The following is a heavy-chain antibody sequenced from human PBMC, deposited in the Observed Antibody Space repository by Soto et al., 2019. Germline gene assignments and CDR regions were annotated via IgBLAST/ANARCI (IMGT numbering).Heavy chain of an antibody. J-gene: IGHJ6*02. CDR1: GYTLTELS. Sequence: ASVKVSCKVSGYTLTELSMHWVRQAPGKGLEWMGGFDPEDGETIYAQKFQGRVTMTEDTSTDTAYMELSSLRSEDAAVYYCAVFYGSGSYYCYCYGMDVWGQGTTVTVSS. D-gene: IGHD3-10*01. CDR3: AVFYGSGSYYCYCYGMDV. CDR2: FDPEDGET. V-gene: IGHV1-24*01.